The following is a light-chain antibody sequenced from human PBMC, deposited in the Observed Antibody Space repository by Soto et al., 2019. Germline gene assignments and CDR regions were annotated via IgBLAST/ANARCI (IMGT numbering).Light chain of an antibody. V-gene: IGLV1-44*01. Sequence: QSVLTQPPSASGTPGQRVTISCSGSSSNIGSNTVNWYQQLPGTAPKLLIYSNNQRPSGVPDRFSGSKSGATDALAISGLQSEDEAEYYCAAWDDSLNGYVFATGTKVTVL. CDR2: SNN. CDR3: AAWDDSLNGYV. CDR1: SSNIGSNT. J-gene: IGLJ1*01.